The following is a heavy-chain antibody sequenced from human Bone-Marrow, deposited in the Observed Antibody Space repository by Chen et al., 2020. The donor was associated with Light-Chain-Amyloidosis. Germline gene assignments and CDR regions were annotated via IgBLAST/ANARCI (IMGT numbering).Heavy chain of an antibody. J-gene: IGHJ4*02. D-gene: IGHD1-26*01. CDR2: ISYDANRD. V-gene: IGHV3-30*18. Sequence: QVQLQESGPGLVKPSGTLSLTCTVSGGSISSGKWWSWVRQAPGKGLEWVALISYDANRDFYADSVKGRFTVSRDNSKNTLYLQMNSLRIEDTAVYYCAKARLYSGSYWGIVDYWGQGTLVTVSS. CDR1: GGSISSGK. CDR3: AKARLYSGSYWGIVDY.